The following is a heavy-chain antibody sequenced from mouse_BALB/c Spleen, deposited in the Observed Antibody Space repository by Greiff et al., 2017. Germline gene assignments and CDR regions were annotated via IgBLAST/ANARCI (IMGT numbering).Heavy chain of an antibody. V-gene: IGHV14-3*02. D-gene: IGHD4-1*01. Sequence: VQLKESGAELVKPGASVKLSCTASGFNIKDTYMHWVKQRPEQGLEWIGRIDPANGNTKYDPKFQGKATITADTSSNTAYLQLSSLTSEDTAVYYCASGLNWETFAYWGQGTLVTVSA. CDR3: ASGLNWETFAY. J-gene: IGHJ3*01. CDR2: IDPANGNT. CDR1: GFNIKDTY.